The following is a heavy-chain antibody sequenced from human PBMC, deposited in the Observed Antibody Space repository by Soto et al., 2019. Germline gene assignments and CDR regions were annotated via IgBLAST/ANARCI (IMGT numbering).Heavy chain of an antibody. CDR3: ASHDYGDYVDYAFDI. J-gene: IGHJ3*02. D-gene: IGHD4-17*01. CDR1: GGSISSSSYY. Sequence: QLQLQESGPGLVKPSETLSLTCTVSGGSISSSSYYWGWIRQPPGKGLEWIGSIYYSGSTYYNPSLKSRFTISVDTSKNQFALKLSSVTAADTAVYYCASHDYGDYVDYAFDIWGQGTMVTVSS. V-gene: IGHV4-39*01. CDR2: IYYSGST.